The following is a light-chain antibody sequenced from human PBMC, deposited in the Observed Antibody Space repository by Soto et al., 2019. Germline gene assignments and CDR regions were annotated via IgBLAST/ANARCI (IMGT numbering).Light chain of an antibody. Sequence: EIVVTQSPATLSVSPGERATLSCRASQSVGNNFAWYQQKPGQAPRLLIFATSTRATGVPARCSGSGSGTEFTLTISSLQSEDFAVYYCQQYSDWPLTFGGGTKVEIE. CDR2: ATS. CDR3: QQYSDWPLT. J-gene: IGKJ4*01. V-gene: IGKV3-15*01. CDR1: QSVGNN.